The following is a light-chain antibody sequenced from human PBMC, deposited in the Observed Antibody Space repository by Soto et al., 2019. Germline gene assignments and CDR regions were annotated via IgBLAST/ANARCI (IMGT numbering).Light chain of an antibody. CDR2: GAS. CDR3: HQYRRSLLMYT. Sequence: EIVLTQSPGTLSLSPGERATLSCRASQSVSSSYLAWYQQKPGQAPRLLIYGASSRATGIPDRFSGSGSGTDFTLTISRLEPEDFAVYYCHQYRRSLLMYTFGQGTKLEIK. CDR1: QSVSSSY. J-gene: IGKJ2*01. V-gene: IGKV3-20*01.